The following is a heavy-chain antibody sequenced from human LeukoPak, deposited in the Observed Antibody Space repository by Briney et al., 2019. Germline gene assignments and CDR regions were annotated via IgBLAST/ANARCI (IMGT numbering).Heavy chain of an antibody. CDR1: GVSISGDY. CDR3: ARGGDWFDP. D-gene: IGHD3-16*01. CDR2: IYYSGST. V-gene: IGHV4-4*07. J-gene: IGHJ5*02. Sequence: SETLSLTCTVSGVSISGDYWNWIRQPAGKGVEWIGRIYYSGSTSYHPSLKRRFTMSISTSKNHFSLKLSTLTAADTAVYYCARGGDWFDPWGQGTLVTVSS.